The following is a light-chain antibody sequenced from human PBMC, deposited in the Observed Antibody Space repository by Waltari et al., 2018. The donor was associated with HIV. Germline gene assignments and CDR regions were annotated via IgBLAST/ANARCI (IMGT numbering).Light chain of an antibody. Sequence: QSVLTQPPSVSAAAGQKVTISCSGSSSNIGNNYVSWYQQLPGTAPKLLIYDNHKRPSGIPDRCSGSKSVTSATLGIAGLQTGDEADYYCGTWDGAYVVFGGGTKLTVL. CDR3: GTWDGAYVV. CDR1: SSNIGNNY. CDR2: DNH. V-gene: IGLV1-51*01. J-gene: IGLJ2*01.